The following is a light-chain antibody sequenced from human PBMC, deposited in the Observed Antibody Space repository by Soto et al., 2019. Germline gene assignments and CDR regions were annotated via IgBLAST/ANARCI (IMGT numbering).Light chain of an antibody. CDR3: QKRYNWPPLT. CDR1: QSVGSY. CDR2: DAY. Sequence: EIVLTQSPATMSLPQGPRDNHSHSASQSVGSYLAWYQQKPGQSPRLIIYDAYNRATGIPDRFSGSGSGTDFTLTIRSLEPEDLAVYDGQKRYNWPPLTFGGGTKVEI. V-gene: IGKV3-11*01. J-gene: IGKJ4*01.